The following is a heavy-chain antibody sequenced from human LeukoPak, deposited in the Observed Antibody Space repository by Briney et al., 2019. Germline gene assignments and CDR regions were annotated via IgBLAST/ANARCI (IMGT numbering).Heavy chain of an antibody. CDR1: GFTFSDYD. Sequence: GGSLRLSCAASGFTFSDYDMHWVRQARGKGLEWVSAIGTAGDTYNTGSVKGRFTISRENAKNSLYLQMNSLRAGDTAVYYCARVAKERVGGVYYFDYWGQGTLVTVSS. V-gene: IGHV3-13*01. CDR2: IGTAGDT. J-gene: IGHJ4*02. D-gene: IGHD1-1*01. CDR3: ARVAKERVGGVYYFDY.